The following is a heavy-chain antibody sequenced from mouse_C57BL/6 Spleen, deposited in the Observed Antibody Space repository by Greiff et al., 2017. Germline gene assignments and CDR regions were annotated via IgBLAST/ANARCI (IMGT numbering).Heavy chain of an antibody. J-gene: IGHJ2*01. CDR1: GFNITNTY. V-gene: IGHV14-3*01. CDR3: ALEQGLLDY. CDR2: IDPANGST. D-gene: IGHD4-1*01. Sequence: VQLQQSVAELVRPGASVKLSCTASGFNITNTYMHWVKQRPEQGLEWIGRIDPANGSTNYAPKFQGKATITADTSSNTSYLQLSSLTSEDYAIYYWALEQGLLDYWGQGTTLTVSS.